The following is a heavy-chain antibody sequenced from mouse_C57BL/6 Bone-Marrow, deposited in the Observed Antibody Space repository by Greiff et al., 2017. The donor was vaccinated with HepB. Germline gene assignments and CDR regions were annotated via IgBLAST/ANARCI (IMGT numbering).Heavy chain of an antibody. CDR3: AREDVYSSWFAY. V-gene: IGHV1-72*01. J-gene: IGHJ3*01. CDR1: GYTFTSYW. Sequence: QVQLQQPGAELVKPGASVKLSCKASGYTFTSYWMHWVKQRPGRGLEWIGRIDPNSGGTKYNEKFKSKATLTVDKHSSTAYMQLSSLTSEDSAVYYCAREDVYSSWFAYWGQGTLVTVSA. D-gene: IGHD2-3*01. CDR2: IDPNSGGT.